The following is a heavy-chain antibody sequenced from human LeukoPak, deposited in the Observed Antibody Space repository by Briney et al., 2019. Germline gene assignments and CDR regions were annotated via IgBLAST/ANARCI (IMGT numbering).Heavy chain of an antibody. CDR3: ARDGGAGGAFDI. CDR2: IYYSGIT. J-gene: IGHJ3*02. V-gene: IGHV4-59*12. CDR1: GGSISTYY. Sequence: SETLSLTCTVSGGSISTYYWSWIRQSPGRGLEWIGYIYYSGITKYNPSLKSRVTISVDKSKNQFSLKLSSVTAADTAVYYCARDGGAGGAFDIWGQGTMVTVSS. D-gene: IGHD2-15*01.